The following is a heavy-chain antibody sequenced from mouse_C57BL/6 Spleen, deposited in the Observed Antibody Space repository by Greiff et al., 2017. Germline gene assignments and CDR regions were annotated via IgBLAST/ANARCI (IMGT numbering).Heavy chain of an antibody. Sequence: QVQLQQSGAELVKPGASVKISCKASGYAFSSYWMNWVKQRPGKGLEWIGQIYPGDGDTNYNGKFKGKATLTADKSSSTAYMQLSSLTSEDSAVYFCARGIYYGSSYCAMDYWGQGTSVTVAS. V-gene: IGHV1-80*01. CDR3: ARGIYYGSSYCAMDY. D-gene: IGHD1-1*01. CDR2: IYPGDGDT. J-gene: IGHJ4*01. CDR1: GYAFSSYW.